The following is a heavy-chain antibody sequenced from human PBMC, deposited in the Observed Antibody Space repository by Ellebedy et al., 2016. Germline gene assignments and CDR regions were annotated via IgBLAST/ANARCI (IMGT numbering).Heavy chain of an antibody. CDR1: GFSFSSYA. D-gene: IGHD5-18*01. J-gene: IGHJ4*02. CDR2: ITGSGDRT. V-gene: IGHV3-23*01. CDR3: VKSGHSYAWSY. Sequence: GESLKISCAASGFSFSSYAMSWVRQAPGKGPEWVSTITGSGDRTNYADYVKGRFTISRDNSKNTLYLQMNSLTADDTAVYFCVKSGHSYAWSYWGQGTLVTVSS.